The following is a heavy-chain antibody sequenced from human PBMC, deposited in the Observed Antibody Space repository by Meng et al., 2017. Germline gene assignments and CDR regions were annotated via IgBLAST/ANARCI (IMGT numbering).Heavy chain of an antibody. Sequence: ASVKVSCKASGYTFTSYGISWVRQAPGQGLEWMGWISAYNGNTNYAQKHQGRVTMTTDTSTSTAYMELRSLRSDDTAVYYCASGSITMVRGEPYYYYGMDVWGQGTTVTVSS. J-gene: IGHJ6*02. CDR1: GYTFTSYG. D-gene: IGHD3-10*01. CDR3: ASGSITMVRGEPYYYYGMDV. V-gene: IGHV1-18*01. CDR2: ISAYNGNT.